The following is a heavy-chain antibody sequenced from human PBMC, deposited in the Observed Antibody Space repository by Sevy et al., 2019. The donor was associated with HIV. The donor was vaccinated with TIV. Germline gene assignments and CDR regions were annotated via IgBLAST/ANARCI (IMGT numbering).Heavy chain of an antibody. CDR2: IYSDGTT. J-gene: IGHJ4*02. Sequence: GGSLRLSCAASGFTVSRNFMSWIRQAPGKGLEWVPIIYSDGTTFYADSVKGRFTISRDNSRKKRYLQMNTLRAEDTAVYYCVGADRPNQGDFWGQGTLVTVSS. CDR1: GFTVSRNF. CDR3: VGADRPNQGDF. D-gene: IGHD6-6*01. V-gene: IGHV3-53*01.